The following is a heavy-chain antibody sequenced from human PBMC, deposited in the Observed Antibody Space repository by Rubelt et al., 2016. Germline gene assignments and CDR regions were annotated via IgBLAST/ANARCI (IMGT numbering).Heavy chain of an antibody. CDR2: ISGSGGTT. V-gene: IGHV3-23*01. D-gene: IGHD6-19*01. Sequence: ESGGGLVQPGGSLRLSCAVSGFTFSSYAMTWVRQAPGKGLEWVSVISGSGGTTYYADSVKGRFTISRDNSKNTLYLQMTSLRAEDTAVYYCAKAGYTSGWFNWFDPWGQGTLVTVSS. CDR1: GFTFSSYA. J-gene: IGHJ5*02. CDR3: AKAGYTSGWFNWFDP.